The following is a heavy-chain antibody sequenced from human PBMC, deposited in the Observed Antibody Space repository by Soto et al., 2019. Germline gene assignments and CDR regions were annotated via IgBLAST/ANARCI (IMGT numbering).Heavy chain of an antibody. CDR2: IKSKTDGGTT. V-gene: IGHV3-15*01. Sequence: GSLRLSCAASGFTFSNAWMSWVRQAPGKGLEWVGRIKSKTDGGTTDYAAPVKGRFTISRDDSKNTLYLQMNSLKTEDTAVYYCEGSGYSSSWYHFDYWGQGTLVTVSS. D-gene: IGHD6-13*01. CDR1: GFTFSNAW. CDR3: EGSGYSSSWYHFDY. J-gene: IGHJ4*02.